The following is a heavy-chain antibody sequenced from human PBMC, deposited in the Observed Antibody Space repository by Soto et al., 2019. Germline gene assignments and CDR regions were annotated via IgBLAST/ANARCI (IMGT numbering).Heavy chain of an antibody. CDR1: GFTFSSYA. D-gene: IGHD3-10*01. CDR3: ARELADKYGSGTNDY. J-gene: IGHJ4*02. CDR2: ISYDGSNK. V-gene: IGHV3-30-3*01. Sequence: PGGSLRLSCAASGFTFSSYAMHWVRQAPGKGLEWVAVISYDGSNKYYADSVKGRFTISRDNSKNTLYLQMNSLRAEDTAVYYCARELADKYGSGTNDYWGQGTLVTVSS.